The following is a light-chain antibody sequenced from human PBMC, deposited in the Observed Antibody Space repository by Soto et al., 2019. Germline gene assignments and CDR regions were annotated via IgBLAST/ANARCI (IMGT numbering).Light chain of an antibody. Sequence: DIQMTQFPSTLSASVGDTVTITCRASQSIQSLLAWYQQKPGQAPKLLISLASRLQGGVPSRFSGSGSGTEFALTITSLQPDDFATYFCQQYNSHSFYTFGQGTKLEVK. CDR2: LAS. J-gene: IGKJ2*01. CDR1: QSIQSL. CDR3: QQYNSHSFYT. V-gene: IGKV1-5*03.